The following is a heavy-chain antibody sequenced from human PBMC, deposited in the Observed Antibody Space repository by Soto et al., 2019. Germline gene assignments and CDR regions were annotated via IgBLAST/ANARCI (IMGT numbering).Heavy chain of an antibody. V-gene: IGHV3-11*06. J-gene: IGHJ2*01. Sequence: QMQLVESGGDLVKPGGSLRLSCEASGFTFSDYYMSWLRQVPGQGLEWLSFISSSGSYIKYSDSMRGRLTVSRDNGKNSLYLQMHSLRVEDTAVYYCARLRVGLNWYFDLWGRGTMVPVSA. CDR2: ISSSGSYI. CDR1: GFTFSDYY. CDR3: ARLRVGLNWYFDL. D-gene: IGHD1-26*01.